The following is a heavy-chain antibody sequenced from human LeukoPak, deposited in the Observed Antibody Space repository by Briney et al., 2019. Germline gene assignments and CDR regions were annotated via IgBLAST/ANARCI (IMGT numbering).Heavy chain of an antibody. CDR3: ARDEGYAGYFDY. J-gene: IGHJ4*02. D-gene: IGHD5-12*01. CDR1: GGSISSGGYY. CDR2: IYYSGST. Sequence: SETLSLTCTVSGGSISSGGYYWSWIRQHPGKGLESIGYIYYSGSTYYNPSLKSRVTISVDTSKNQFSLKLSSVTAADTAVYYCARDEGYAGYFDYWGQGTLVTVSS. V-gene: IGHV4-31*03.